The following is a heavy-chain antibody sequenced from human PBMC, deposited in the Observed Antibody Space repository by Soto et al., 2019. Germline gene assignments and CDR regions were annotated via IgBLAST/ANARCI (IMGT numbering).Heavy chain of an antibody. CDR3: ARVSAAAGSAFDI. J-gene: IGHJ3*02. Sequence: PSETLSLTCTVSGGSISSGVYYWSWIRQHPGKGLEWIGYIYYSGSTYYHPSLKSRLTISVDTSKNQFSLKLSSVTAADTAVYYCARVSAAAGSAFDIWGQGTMVTV. CDR1: GGSISSGVYY. V-gene: IGHV4-31*03. D-gene: IGHD6-13*01. CDR2: IYYSGST.